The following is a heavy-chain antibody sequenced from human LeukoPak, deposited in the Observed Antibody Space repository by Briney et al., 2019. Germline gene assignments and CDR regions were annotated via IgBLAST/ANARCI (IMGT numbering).Heavy chain of an antibody. CDR2: ISYDGSNK. CDR3: ARVKSRGNYYYYYGMDV. J-gene: IGHJ6*02. V-gene: IGHV3-30-3*01. D-gene: IGHD3-10*01. CDR1: GFTFSSYA. Sequence: GRSLRPSCAASGFTFSSYAMHWVRQAPGKGLEWVAVISYDGSNKYYADSVKGRFTISRDNSKNTLYLQMNSLRAEDTAVYYCARVKSRGNYYYYYGMDVWGQGTTVTVSS.